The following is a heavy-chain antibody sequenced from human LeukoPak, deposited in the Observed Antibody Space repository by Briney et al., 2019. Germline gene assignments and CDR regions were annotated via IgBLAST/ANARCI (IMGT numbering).Heavy chain of an antibody. Sequence: PSETLSLTCAVYGGSFSGYYWSWIRPPPGKGLEWIGEINHSGSTNYSPSLKSRVTISVDTSKNQFSLKLSSVTAADTAVYYCASGSISATYYFDYWGQGTLVTVSS. CDR1: GGSFSGYY. D-gene: IGHD2-21*01. CDR3: ASGSISATYYFDY. J-gene: IGHJ4*02. V-gene: IGHV4-34*01. CDR2: INHSGST.